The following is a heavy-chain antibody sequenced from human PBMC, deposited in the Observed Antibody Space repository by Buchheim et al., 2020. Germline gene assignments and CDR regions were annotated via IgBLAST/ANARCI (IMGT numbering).Heavy chain of an antibody. CDR2: IWYDGSNK. CDR3: ARDRRGCSSTSCPRDYYMDV. V-gene: IGHV3-33*01. D-gene: IGHD2-2*01. CDR1: GFTFSSYG. J-gene: IGHJ6*03. Sequence: QVQLVESGGGVVQPGRSLRLSCAASGFTFSSYGMHWVRQAPGKGLEWVAVIWYDGSNKYYADSVKGRFTISRDNSKNKLYLQMNSLRAEDTAVYYCARDRRGCSSTSCPRDYYMDVWGKGTT.